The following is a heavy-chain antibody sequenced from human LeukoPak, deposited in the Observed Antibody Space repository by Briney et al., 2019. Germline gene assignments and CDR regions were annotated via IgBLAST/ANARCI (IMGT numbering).Heavy chain of an antibody. CDR1: GGSFSGYY. D-gene: IGHD5-24*01. CDR3: ARGLKKATINWFDP. CDR2: INHSGST. V-gene: IGHV4-34*01. Sequence: SETLSLPSAVYGGSFSGYYWSWIRPPPGKGLEWIGEINHSGSTNYNPSLKSRVTISVDTSKNQFSLKLSSVTAADTAVYYCARGLKKATINWFDPWGQGTLVTVSS. J-gene: IGHJ5*02.